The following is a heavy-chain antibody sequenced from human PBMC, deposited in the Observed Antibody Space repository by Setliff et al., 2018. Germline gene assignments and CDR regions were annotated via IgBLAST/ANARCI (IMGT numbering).Heavy chain of an antibody. Sequence: ASVKVSCKASGYTFTSYGISWVRQAPGQGLEWMGRINPNSGGTNYAQKFQGWVTMTRDTSISTAYMELSRLRSEDTAVYYCATPRSGIIDAFDIWGQGTMVTVSS. J-gene: IGHJ3*02. V-gene: IGHV1-2*04. CDR1: GYTFTSYG. D-gene: IGHD2-15*01. CDR2: INPNSGGT. CDR3: ATPRSGIIDAFDI.